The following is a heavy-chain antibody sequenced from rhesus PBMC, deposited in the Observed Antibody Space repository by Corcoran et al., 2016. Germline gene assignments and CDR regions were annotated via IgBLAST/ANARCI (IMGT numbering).Heavy chain of an antibody. Sequence: LQLQESGPGLVKPSETLSLYCAVSGGSLRDNWWSWIRQPPGKGLEWIGRISGSDGSTSYNPSFKSRVTISTDTSKNHLSLKLISVTAADTAVYYCARDRIYSGYDYWGQGVLVTVSS. CDR1: GGSLRDNW. D-gene: IGHD5-24*01. CDR3: ARDRIYSGYDY. V-gene: IGHV4-173*01. J-gene: IGHJ4*01. CDR2: ISGSDGST.